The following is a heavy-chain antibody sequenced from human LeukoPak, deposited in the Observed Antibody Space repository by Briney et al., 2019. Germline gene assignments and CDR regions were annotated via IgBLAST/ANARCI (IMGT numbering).Heavy chain of an antibody. CDR3: ARDRGRATLFDY. D-gene: IGHD1-26*01. CDR1: GGTFSSYA. CDR2: IIPIFGTA. J-gene: IGHJ4*02. V-gene: IGHV1-69*13. Sequence: ASVKASCKASGGTFSSYAISWVRQAPGQGLEWMGGIIPIFGTANYAQKFQGRVTITADESTSTAYMELSSLRSEDTAVYYCARDRGRATLFDYWGQGTLVTVSS.